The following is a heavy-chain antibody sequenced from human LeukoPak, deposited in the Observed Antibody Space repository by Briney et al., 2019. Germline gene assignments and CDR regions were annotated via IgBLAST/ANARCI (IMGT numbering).Heavy chain of an antibody. Sequence: PGGSLRLSCAASGFTFSNYAMSWVRQAPGKGLEWVSAITGSGGSTYYADSVKGRFTISRDNSKSTLYLQMNSLRAEDTAVYYCACSSGWFLYYFDYWGQGTLVTVSS. D-gene: IGHD6-19*01. CDR3: ACSSGWFLYYFDY. V-gene: IGHV3-23*01. CDR2: ITGSGGST. J-gene: IGHJ4*02. CDR1: GFTFSNYA.